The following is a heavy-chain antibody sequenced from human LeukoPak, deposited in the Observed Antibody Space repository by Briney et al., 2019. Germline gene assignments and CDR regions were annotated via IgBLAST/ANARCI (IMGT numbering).Heavy chain of an antibody. V-gene: IGHV3-21*01. J-gene: IGHJ4*02. Sequence: PGGSLRLSCAASGFTFSSYAMSWVRQAPGKGLEWVSSISSSSSYIYYADSVKGRFTISRDNAKNSLYLQMNSLRAEDTAVYYCAREDSSGYYLGPWGQGTLVTVSS. CDR2: ISSSSSYI. D-gene: IGHD3-22*01. CDR3: AREDSSGYYLGP. CDR1: GFTFSSYA.